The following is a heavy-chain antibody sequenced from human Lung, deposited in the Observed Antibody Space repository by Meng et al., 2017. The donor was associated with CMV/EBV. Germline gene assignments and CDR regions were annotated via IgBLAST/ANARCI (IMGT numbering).Heavy chain of an antibody. CDR3: ARGRVGTTWLD. D-gene: IGHD2/OR15-2a*01. Sequence: GESLKISCAASGFTFSSYWMSWVRQAPGKGLEWVANIKQDGSEKYYVDSVKGRFTIPRDNAKNSLYLQMNSLRAEDTAVYYCARGRVGTTWLDWGQGTLVTVSS. V-gene: IGHV3-7*01. CDR2: IKQDGSEK. CDR1: GFTFSSYW. J-gene: IGHJ4*02.